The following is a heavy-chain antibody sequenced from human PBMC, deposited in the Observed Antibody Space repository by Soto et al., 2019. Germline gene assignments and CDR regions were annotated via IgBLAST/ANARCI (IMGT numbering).Heavy chain of an antibody. D-gene: IGHD2-2*02. V-gene: IGHV1-69*13. J-gene: IGHJ4*02. CDR2: IIPVFGTT. CDR3: ARWAGFCSSPSCYTALDY. Sequence: SVKVSCKASGGTFSSHTVSWVRQAPGQGLEWMGGIIPVFGTTNYAQKFQGRVTITADESTSTTYMELSSLRSDDTAVYYCARWAGFCSSPSCYTALDYWGQGALVTVSS. CDR1: GGTFSSHT.